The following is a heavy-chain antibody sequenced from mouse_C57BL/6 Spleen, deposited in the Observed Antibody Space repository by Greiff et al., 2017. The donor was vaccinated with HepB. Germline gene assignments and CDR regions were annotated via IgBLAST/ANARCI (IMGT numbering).Heavy chain of an antibody. V-gene: IGHV14-2*01. J-gene: IGHJ1*03. CDR1: GFNIKDYY. D-gene: IGHD1-1*01. CDR2: IDPEDGEP. Sequence: VQLQQSGAELVKPGASVKLSCTASGFNIKDYYMHWVKQRTEQGLEWIGRIDPEDGEPKYAPKFQGKATITADTSSNTAYLQLSSLTSEDTAVYYCARSPFITTVVRWYFDVWGTGTTVTVSS. CDR3: ARSPFITTVVRWYFDV.